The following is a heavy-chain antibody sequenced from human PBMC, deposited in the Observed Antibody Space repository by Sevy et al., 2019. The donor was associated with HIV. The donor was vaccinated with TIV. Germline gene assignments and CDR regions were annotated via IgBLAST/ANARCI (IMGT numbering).Heavy chain of an antibody. CDR3: DTLDFWSDYPLYGMDV. CDR2: FDPEDGET. Sequence: ASVKVSCMVSGYTLSKLSMHWVRQAPGKGPEWMGGFDPEDGETIYAQKFQGRVTMTEDTSTDTAYMELSSLRSEDTAVYYCDTLDFWSDYPLYGMDVWGQGTTVTVSS. CDR1: GYTLSKLS. D-gene: IGHD3-3*01. V-gene: IGHV1-24*01. J-gene: IGHJ6*02.